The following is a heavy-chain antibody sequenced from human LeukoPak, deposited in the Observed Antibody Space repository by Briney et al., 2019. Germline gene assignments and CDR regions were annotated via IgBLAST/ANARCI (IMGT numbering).Heavy chain of an antibody. CDR3: ARGPTYYDFWSGYYDAFDI. J-gene: IGHJ3*02. CDR1: GGSFSGYY. Sequence: SETLSLTCAVYGGSFSGYYWSWIRQPPGKGLEWIGEINHSGSTNYNPSLKSRVTISVDTSKNQFSLKLSSVTAADTAEYYCARGPTYYDFWSGYYDAFDIWGQGTMVTVSS. V-gene: IGHV4-34*01. CDR2: INHSGST. D-gene: IGHD3-3*01.